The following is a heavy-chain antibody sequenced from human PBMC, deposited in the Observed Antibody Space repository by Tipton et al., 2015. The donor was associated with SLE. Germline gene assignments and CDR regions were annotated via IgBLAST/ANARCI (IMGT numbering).Heavy chain of an antibody. CDR3: AKDSGSYYYGMDV. CDR2: IRYDGSNK. J-gene: IGHJ6*02. CDR1: GFTFSSYG. V-gene: IGHV3-30*02. Sequence: SGFTFSSYGMHWVRQAPGKGLEWVAFIRYDGSNKYYADSVKGRFTISRDNSKNTLYLQMNSLRAEETAVYYCAKDSGSYYYGMDVWGQGTTVTVSS. D-gene: IGHD1-26*01.